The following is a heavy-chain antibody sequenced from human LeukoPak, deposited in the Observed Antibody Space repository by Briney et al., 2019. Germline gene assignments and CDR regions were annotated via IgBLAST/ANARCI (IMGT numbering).Heavy chain of an antibody. CDR2: INSDGINT. J-gene: IGHJ6*03. Sequence: GGSLRLSCAASGFTFSSYTMNWVRQAPGKGLVWVSRINSDGINTSYADSVKGRFTISRDNSKNTLYLQMNSLRAEDTAVYYCAKDHSLVQYYYYMDVWGKGTTVTVSS. CDR3: AKDHSLVQYYYYMDV. CDR1: GFTFSSYT. V-gene: IGHV3-74*01. D-gene: IGHD3-10*01.